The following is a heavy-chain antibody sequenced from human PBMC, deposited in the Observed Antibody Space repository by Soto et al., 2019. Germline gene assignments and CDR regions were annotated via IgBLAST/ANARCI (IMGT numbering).Heavy chain of an antibody. CDR3: ARDGIAARHEPHYYYYGMDV. D-gene: IGHD6-6*01. Sequence: ASVKVSCKASGYTFTSYGISWVRQAPGQGLEWMGWISAYNGNTNYAQKLQGRVTMTTDTSTSTAYMELRSLRSDDTAVYYCARDGIAARHEPHYYYYGMDVWGQGTTVTVSS. V-gene: IGHV1-18*01. CDR1: GYTFTSYG. J-gene: IGHJ6*02. CDR2: ISAYNGNT.